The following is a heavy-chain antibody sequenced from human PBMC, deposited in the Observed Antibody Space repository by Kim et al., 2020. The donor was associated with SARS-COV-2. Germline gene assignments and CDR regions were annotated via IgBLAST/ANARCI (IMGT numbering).Heavy chain of an antibody. CDR2: ISSYGTNI. D-gene: IGHD1-26*01. J-gene: IGHJ1*01. CDR3: ARGPPEHPIVYLYFQH. Sequence: GGSLRLSCAASGFTFSNYEMNWVRQAPGKGLEWVSYISSYGTNIYYADSVKGRFTISRDNAKNSLYLQMNSLGAEDTAVYYCARGPPEHPIVYLYFQHWGQGTLVTVSS. CDR1: GFTFSNYE. V-gene: IGHV3-48*03.